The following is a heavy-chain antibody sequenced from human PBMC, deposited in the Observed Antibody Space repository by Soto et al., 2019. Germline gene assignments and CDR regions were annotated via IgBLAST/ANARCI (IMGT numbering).Heavy chain of an antibody. CDR1: GGSIYSSGYY. Sequence: PSETLSLTCTFSGGSIYSSGYYCCWIRHPPGRGLEWIGNIDYNGVTYSNPSLKSRVTISRDTSKNQFSLKLTSVTAADTALYYCGKVLVGATGHTDSDSWGPGTLVTVLL. CDR3: GKVLVGATGHTDSDS. D-gene: IGHD2-15*01. J-gene: IGHJ4*02. CDR2: IDYNGVT. V-gene: IGHV4-39*01.